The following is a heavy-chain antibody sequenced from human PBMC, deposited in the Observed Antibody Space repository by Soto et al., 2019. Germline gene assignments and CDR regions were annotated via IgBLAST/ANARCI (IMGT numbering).Heavy chain of an antibody. V-gene: IGHV4-59*01. D-gene: IGHD3-16*01. J-gene: IGHJ4*02. Sequence: SETLSLTCTVSAASFSKYYWTWIRQPPGKGLEWIGYVYFNGNTNYNPSLKRRVSISIDTSKNQISLTLNSVTAADTAVYYCASVTFGGVVLAHWGQGTLVIVCS. CDR1: AASFSKYY. CDR3: ASVTFGGVVLAH. CDR2: VYFNGNT.